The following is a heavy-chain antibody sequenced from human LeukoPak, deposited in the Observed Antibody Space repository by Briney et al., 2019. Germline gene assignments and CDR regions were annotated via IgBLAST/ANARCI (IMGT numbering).Heavy chain of an antibody. CDR3: ASVGGSGYYKDFGAFDI. CDR1: GFTFSDYY. D-gene: IGHD3-22*01. V-gene: IGHV3-11*01. Sequence: GGSLRLSCAASGFTFSDYYMSWIRQAPGKGLEWVSYISSSGSTIYYADSVKGRFTISRDNAKNSLYLQMNSLRAEDTAVYYCASVGGSGYYKDFGAFDIWGQGTMVTVSS. J-gene: IGHJ3*02. CDR2: ISSSGSTI.